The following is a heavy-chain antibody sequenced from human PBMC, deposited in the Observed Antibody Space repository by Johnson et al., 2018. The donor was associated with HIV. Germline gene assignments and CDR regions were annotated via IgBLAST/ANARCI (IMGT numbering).Heavy chain of an antibody. J-gene: IGHJ3*02. CDR3: ASLTYYYDSSGYSPGAFDI. D-gene: IGHD3-22*01. CDR2: ISYDGSNK. CDR1: GFTFSNAW. V-gene: IGHV3-30-3*01. Sequence: QVQLVESGGGVVQPGRSLRLSCAASGFTFSNAWMSWVRQAPGKGLEWVAVISYDGSNKYYADSVKGRFSISRDNSTNTLYLQMNSLRAEDTAVYYCASLTYYYDSSGYSPGAFDIWGQGTMVTVSS.